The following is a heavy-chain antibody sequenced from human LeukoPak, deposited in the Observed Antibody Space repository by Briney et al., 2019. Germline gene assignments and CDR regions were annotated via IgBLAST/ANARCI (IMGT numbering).Heavy chain of an antibody. CDR2: IHTSGST. D-gene: IGHD6-19*01. CDR3: ARDSGSGWYDY. Sequence: SETLSLTCAVSGGSISSYYWSWIRQPAGKGLEWIGRIHTSGSTNYNPSLKSRLTISVDTSKNQFSLKLSSVTAADTAVYHCARDSGSGWYDYWGQGTLVTVSS. V-gene: IGHV4-4*07. CDR1: GGSISSYY. J-gene: IGHJ4*02.